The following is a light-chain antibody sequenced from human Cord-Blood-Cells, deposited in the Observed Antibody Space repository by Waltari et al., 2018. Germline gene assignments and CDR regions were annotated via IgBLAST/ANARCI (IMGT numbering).Light chain of an antibody. CDR1: SSDVGSYNL. Sequence: QSALTQPASVSGSPGQSIPISCTGTSSDVGSYNLVSWYQQHLGKAPKLMIYEGSKRPSGVSNRFSGSKSGNTASLTISGLQAEDEADYYCCSYAGSNTWVFGGGTKLTVL. V-gene: IGLV2-23*01. CDR2: EGS. J-gene: IGLJ3*02. CDR3: CSYAGSNTWV.